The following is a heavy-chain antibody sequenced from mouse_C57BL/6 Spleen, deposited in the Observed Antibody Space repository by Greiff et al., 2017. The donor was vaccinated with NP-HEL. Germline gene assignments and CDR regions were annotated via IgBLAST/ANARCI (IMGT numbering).Heavy chain of an antibody. J-gene: IGHJ4*01. CDR3: AREADYGSSSDAMDY. V-gene: IGHV5-16*01. D-gene: IGHD1-1*01. Sequence: EVKLVESEGGLVQPGSSMKLSCTASGFTFSDYYMAWVRQVPEKGLEWVANINYDGSSTYYLDSLKSRFIISRDNAKNILYLQMSSLKSEDTATYYCAREADYGSSSDAMDYWGQGTSVTVSS. CDR1: GFTFSDYY. CDR2: INYDGSST.